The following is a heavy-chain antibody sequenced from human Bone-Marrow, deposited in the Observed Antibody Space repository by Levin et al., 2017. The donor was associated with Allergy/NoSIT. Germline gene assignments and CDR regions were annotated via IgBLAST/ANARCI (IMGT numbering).Heavy chain of an antibody. J-gene: IGHJ4*02. CDR3: ARVRGDGDYIFDY. CDR2: IWNDGSNK. V-gene: IGHV3-33*01. CDR1: GFTFSNYG. D-gene: IGHD4-17*01. Sequence: GESLKISCAASGFTFSNYGMHWVRQAPGKGLEWVAVIWNDGSNKYYADSVKGRFIISRDNSKNTLYLQMNSLRAEDTAVYYCARVRGDGDYIFDYWGQGTLVTVSS.